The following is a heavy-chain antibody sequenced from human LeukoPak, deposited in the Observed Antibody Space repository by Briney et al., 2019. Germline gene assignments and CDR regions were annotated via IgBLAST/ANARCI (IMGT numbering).Heavy chain of an antibody. Sequence: SQTLSLTCTVSGGSISSGGYYWSWIRQHPGKGLEWIGYIYYSGSTCYNPSLKSRVTISVDTSKNQFSLKLSSVTAADTAVYYCASVRLGRVVPAAIVDYWGQGTLVTVSS. V-gene: IGHV4-31*03. CDR3: ASVRLGRVVPAAIVDY. J-gene: IGHJ4*02. D-gene: IGHD2-2*01. CDR1: GGSISSGGYY. CDR2: IYYSGST.